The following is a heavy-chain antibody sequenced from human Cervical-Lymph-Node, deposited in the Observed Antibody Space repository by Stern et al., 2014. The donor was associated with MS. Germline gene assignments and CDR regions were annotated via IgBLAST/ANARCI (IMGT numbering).Heavy chain of an antibody. D-gene: IGHD3-22*01. CDR3: AAEPGYYDSSGYDAFDI. J-gene: IGHJ3*02. V-gene: IGHV1-58*01. Sequence: QLVQSGPEVKKPGTSVKVSCKASGFTFTSSAVQWVRQARGQHLEWIGWIGVGSGNTSYAQKFQERVAITRDMSTSTAYMELSSLRSEDTAVYYCAAEPGYYDSSGYDAFDIWGQGTMVTVSS. CDR1: GFTFTSSA. CDR2: IGVGSGNT.